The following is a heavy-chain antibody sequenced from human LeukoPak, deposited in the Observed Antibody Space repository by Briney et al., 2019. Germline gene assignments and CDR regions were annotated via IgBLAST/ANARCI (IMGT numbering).Heavy chain of an antibody. D-gene: IGHD2-2*01. V-gene: IGHV3-30-3*01. CDR2: ISYDGSNK. J-gene: IGHJ4*02. CDR3: GRYCSSTSCYEGY. Sequence: GGSLRLSCAASGFTFSRYSMHWVRQAPGKGLEWVAVISYDGSNKYYADSVKGRFTISRDNSKNTLYLQMNSLRAEDTAVYYWGRYCSSTSCYEGYWGQGTLVTVSS. CDR1: GFTFSRYS.